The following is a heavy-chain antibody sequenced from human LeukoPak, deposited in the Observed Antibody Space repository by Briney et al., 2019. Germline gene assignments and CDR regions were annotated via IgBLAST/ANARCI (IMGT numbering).Heavy chain of an antibody. V-gene: IGHV3-33*01. D-gene: IGHD3-3*01. Sequence: PGGSLRLSCAASGFTFSSYGMHWVRQAPGKGLEWVAVIWYDGSNKYYADSVKGRFTISRDNSKNTLYLQMNSLRAEDTAVYYCARYRNSPGDFWSGYYADPPYVSWFDPWGQGTLVTVSS. J-gene: IGHJ5*02. CDR2: IWYDGSNK. CDR1: GFTFSSYG. CDR3: ARYRNSPGDFWSGYYADPPYVSWFDP.